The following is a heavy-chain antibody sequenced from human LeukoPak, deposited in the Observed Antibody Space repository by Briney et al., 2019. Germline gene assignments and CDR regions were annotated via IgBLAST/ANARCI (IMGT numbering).Heavy chain of an antibody. CDR1: GFNFSDFW. V-gene: IGHV3-7*01. CDR2: IKEDGGEE. Sequence: PGGSLRLSCAASGFNFSDFWMTWVRQIPGKGLQWVANIKEDGGEEYHVDSVKGRFAISRDNTKRSLFLQMNSLRGDDTAVYFCVRDSRPGGDMGLHRNFDQWGQGTLVTVSS. D-gene: IGHD3-10*01. J-gene: IGHJ4*02. CDR3: VRDSRPGGDMGLHRNFDQ.